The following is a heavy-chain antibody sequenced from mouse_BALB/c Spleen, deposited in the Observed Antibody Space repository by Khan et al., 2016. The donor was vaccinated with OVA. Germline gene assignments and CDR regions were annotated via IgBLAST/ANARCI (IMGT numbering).Heavy chain of an antibody. CDR3: TKEYDVIDY. V-gene: IGHV1-18*01. Sequence: IQLVQSGPDLVKPGASVKISCKASGYSFTAYYMNWVKLSHGKSLECIGRINPNTDNTNYNQKFKGKAILTVDTTSNPAYMELRSQTSEDAAVECCTKEYDVIDYWGQGTLVTVSS. CDR2: INPNTDNT. CDR1: GYSFTAYY. J-gene: IGHJ3*01. D-gene: IGHD2-14*01.